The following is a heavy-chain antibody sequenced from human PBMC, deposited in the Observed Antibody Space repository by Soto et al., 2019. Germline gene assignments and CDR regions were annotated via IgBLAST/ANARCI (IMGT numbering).Heavy chain of an antibody. CDR3: ARSLGGGYCTNGVCLPYYYYMDV. Sequence: SVKVSCKASGGTFSSYTISWVRQAPGQGLEWMGRIIPILGIANYAQKFQGRVTITADKSTSTAYMELSSLRSEDTAVYYCARSLGGGYCTNGVCLPYYYYMDVWGKGTTVTVSS. CDR2: IIPILGIA. V-gene: IGHV1-69*02. CDR1: GGTFSSYT. D-gene: IGHD2-8*01. J-gene: IGHJ6*03.